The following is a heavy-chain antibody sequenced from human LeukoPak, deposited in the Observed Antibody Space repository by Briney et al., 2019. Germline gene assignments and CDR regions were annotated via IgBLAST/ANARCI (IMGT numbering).Heavy chain of an antibody. CDR1: GGSFSGYY. CDR2: INHSGST. D-gene: IGHD2-2*01. V-gene: IGHV4-34*01. Sequence: PSETLSLTCAVYGGSFSGYYWSWIRQPPGKGLEWIGEINHSGSTNYNPSLKSRVTISVDTSKNQFSLKLSSVTAADTAVYYCARSNWFYCSSTGCYAGGAFDIWGQGTMVTVSS. J-gene: IGHJ3*02. CDR3: ARSNWFYCSSTGCYAGGAFDI.